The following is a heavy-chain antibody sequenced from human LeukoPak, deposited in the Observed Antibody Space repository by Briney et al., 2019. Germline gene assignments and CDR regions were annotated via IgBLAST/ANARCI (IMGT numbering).Heavy chain of an antibody. Sequence: GGSLRLSCAASGFTFSTYWMNWVRQAPGKGLEWVANIKPDGSEEYYVDSVKGRFTISRDNVRNSLYLQMNSLRAEDTAVYYCARKSYNASWYTDYWGQGTLVSVSS. CDR3: ARKSYNASWYTDY. V-gene: IGHV3-7*03. CDR2: IKPDGSEE. J-gene: IGHJ4*02. CDR1: GFTFSTYW. D-gene: IGHD6-13*01.